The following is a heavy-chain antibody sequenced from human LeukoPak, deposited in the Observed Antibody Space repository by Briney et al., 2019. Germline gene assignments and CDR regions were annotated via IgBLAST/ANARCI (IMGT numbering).Heavy chain of an antibody. CDR3: ARHYYETGGYYYIDY. V-gene: IGHV4-59*01. D-gene: IGHD3-22*01. J-gene: IGHJ4*02. CDR2: IYYSGST. CDR1: GGSITSYY. Sequence: PSETLSLTCTVSGGSITSYYWSSIRQPPGKGLEYIGYIYYSGSTNYNPSLKSRVTISVGTSKNQFSLKLSSVTAADTAVYYCARHYYETGGYYYIDYWGQGALVTVSS.